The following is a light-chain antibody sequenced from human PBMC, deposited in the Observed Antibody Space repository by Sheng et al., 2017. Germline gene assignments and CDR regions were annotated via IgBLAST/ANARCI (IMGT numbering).Light chain of an antibody. J-gene: IGLJ1*01. CDR2: EVS. Sequence: QSALTQPASVSGSPGQSITISCTGTSSDVGSYKLVSWYQHHPGKAPKLMIYEVSKRPSGVSNRFSGSKSGNTASLTISGLQAEDEADYYCCSYAGSSTYVFGSGTKVTVL. V-gene: IGLV2-23*02. CDR3: CSYAGSSTYV. CDR1: SSDVGSYKL.